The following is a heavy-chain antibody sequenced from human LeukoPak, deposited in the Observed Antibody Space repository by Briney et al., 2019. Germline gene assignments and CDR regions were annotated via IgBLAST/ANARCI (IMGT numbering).Heavy chain of an antibody. Sequence: SETLSLTCAVYGASFSGYYWSWIRQSPGKGLEWIGDIFHSGATIYNPSLKSRVTMSVDTSKNRFSLRLSSVTAADTAVYYCARHARVATHSNHLDYWGRGALVTVSS. CDR2: IFHSGAT. V-gene: IGHV4-34*12. CDR1: GASFSGYY. D-gene: IGHD6-6*01. J-gene: IGHJ4*02. CDR3: ARHARVATHSNHLDY.